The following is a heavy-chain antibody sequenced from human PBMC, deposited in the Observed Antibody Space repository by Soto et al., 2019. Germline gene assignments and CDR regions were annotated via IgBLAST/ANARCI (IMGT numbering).Heavy chain of an antibody. V-gene: IGHV3-30*18. CDR3: AKDADLKAAAYYFDY. CDR1: GFTFSSYG. Sequence: GGSLRLSCAASGFTFSSYGMHWVRQAPGKGLEWVAVISYDGSNEYYTDSVKGRFTISRDNAKNTLYLQMNSLRGEDTAVYYCAKDADLKAAAYYFDYWGQGALVTVSS. J-gene: IGHJ4*02. CDR2: ISYDGSNE. D-gene: IGHD6-13*01.